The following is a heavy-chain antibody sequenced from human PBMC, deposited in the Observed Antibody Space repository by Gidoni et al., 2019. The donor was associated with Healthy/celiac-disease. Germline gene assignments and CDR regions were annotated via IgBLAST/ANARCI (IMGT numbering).Heavy chain of an antibody. D-gene: IGHD6-19*01. V-gene: IGHV1-8*01. CDR2: MNPNSSNT. Sequence: LEWMGWMNPNSSNTGYAQKFQGRVTMTRNTSISTAYMELSSLRSEDTAVYYCARVKFGYSSGEDWFDPWGQGTLVTVSS. CDR3: ARVKFGYSSGEDWFDP. J-gene: IGHJ5*02.